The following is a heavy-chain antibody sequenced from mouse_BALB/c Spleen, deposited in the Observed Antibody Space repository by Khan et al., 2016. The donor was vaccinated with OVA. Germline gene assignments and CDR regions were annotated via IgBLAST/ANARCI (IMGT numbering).Heavy chain of an antibody. CDR2: INTYTGEP. Sequence: QIQLVQSGPELKKPGETVKISCKASGYTFTNYGMNWVKQAPGKGLKWMGWINTYTGEPTYADDFKGRFVFSLETSASTAYLQISNLKNEDMTTYFCARISCCWYSDVWGAGTTVTVSS. CDR3: ARISCCWYSDV. CDR1: GYTFTNYG. D-gene: IGHD6-2*01. J-gene: IGHJ1*01. V-gene: IGHV9-1*02.